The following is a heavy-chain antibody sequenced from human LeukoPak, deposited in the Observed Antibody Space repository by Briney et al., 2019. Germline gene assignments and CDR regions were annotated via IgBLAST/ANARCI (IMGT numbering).Heavy chain of an antibody. CDR1: GFTFSSYA. D-gene: IGHD6-13*01. V-gene: IGHV3-30*04. CDR2: ISYVGSNK. CDR3: ARAGAVIAAAADY. J-gene: IGHJ4*02. Sequence: GGSPRLSCAASGFTFSSYAMHWVRQAPGKGLEWVAVISYVGSNKYYADSVKGRFTISRDNSKNTLYLQMNSLRAEDTAVYYCARAGAVIAAAADYWGQGTLVTVSS.